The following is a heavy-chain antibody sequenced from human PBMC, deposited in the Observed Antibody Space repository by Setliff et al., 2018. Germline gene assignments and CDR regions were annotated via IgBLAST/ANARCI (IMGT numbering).Heavy chain of an antibody. Sequence: ASVKVSCKASGYSFTGYYMHWVRQAPGQGLEWMGIIHTGGGSASYAQEFQGRVTMTSDTSTSTVYMEVNSVTSDDTAIYYCARGGMAAAGRKGVFEYWGQGTVVTAPQ. V-gene: IGHV1-46*01. CDR3: ARGGMAAAGRKGVFEY. CDR1: GYSFTGYY. J-gene: IGHJ4*02. CDR2: IHTGGGSA. D-gene: IGHD6-13*01.